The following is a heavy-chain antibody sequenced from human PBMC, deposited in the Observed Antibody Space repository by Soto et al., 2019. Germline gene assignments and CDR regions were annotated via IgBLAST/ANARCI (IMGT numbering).Heavy chain of an antibody. Sequence: PGGSLRLSCAASGFTFSSYGMHWVRQAPGKGLEWVAVIWYDGSNKYYADSVKGRFTISRDNSKNTLYLQMNSLRAEDTAVYYCARDPLGYCSGGSCQIAGDYYYYGMDVWGQGTTVTVSS. J-gene: IGHJ6*02. V-gene: IGHV3-33*01. CDR3: ARDPLGYCSGGSCQIAGDYYYYGMDV. D-gene: IGHD2-15*01. CDR2: IWYDGSNK. CDR1: GFTFSSYG.